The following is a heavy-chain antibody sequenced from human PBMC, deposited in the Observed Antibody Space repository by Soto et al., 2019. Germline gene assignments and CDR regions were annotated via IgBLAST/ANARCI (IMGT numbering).Heavy chain of an antibody. J-gene: IGHJ4*02. V-gene: IGHV4-39*01. CDR2: IYYSGST. CDR3: ATINREYQTC. CDR1: GGSISSSSYY. Sequence: SETLSLTCTVSGGSISSSSYYWGWIRQPPGKGLEWIGSIYYSGSTYYNPSLKSRVTISVDTPKNQFSLKLSSVTAADTAVYYCATINREYQTCWGKGNRVIVSS. D-gene: IGHD3-10*01.